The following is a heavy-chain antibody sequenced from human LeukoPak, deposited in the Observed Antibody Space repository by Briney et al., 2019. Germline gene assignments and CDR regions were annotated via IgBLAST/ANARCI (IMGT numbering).Heavy chain of an antibody. J-gene: IGHJ4*02. CDR2: FDPEDGET. D-gene: IGHD2-2*01. CDR3: ATNKYCSSTSCHLNPLDY. V-gene: IGHV1-24*01. Sequence: ASVKVSCKASGYTLTELSMHWVRQAPGKGLEWMGGFDPEDGETIYAQKFQGRVTMTEDTSTDTAYMELSSLRSEDTAVHYCATNKYCSSTSCHLNPLDYWGQGTLVTVSS. CDR1: GYTLTELS.